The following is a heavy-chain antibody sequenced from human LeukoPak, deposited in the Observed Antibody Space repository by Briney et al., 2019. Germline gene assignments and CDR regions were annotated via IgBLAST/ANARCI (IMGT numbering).Heavy chain of an antibody. CDR3: ATRSGSFAFDY. J-gene: IGHJ4*02. Sequence: QPGRSLRLSCAASGFTFSSYAMHWVRQAPGKGLEWVSGISWNSASTAYADSVKGRFTISRDNAKNSLYLQMNSLRPEDTALYFCATRSGSFAFDYWGQGTLVTVSS. CDR1: GFTFSSYA. V-gene: IGHV3-9*01. CDR2: ISWNSAST. D-gene: IGHD3-10*01.